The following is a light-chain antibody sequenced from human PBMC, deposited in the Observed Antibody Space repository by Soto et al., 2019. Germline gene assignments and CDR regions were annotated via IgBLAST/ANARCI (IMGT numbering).Light chain of an antibody. CDR2: GNS. V-gene: IGLV1-40*01. Sequence: QSVLTQPPSVSGAPGQRVTISCTGSSSNIGAGSDVHWYQHLPGTAPRLLIYGNSIRPSGIPDRFSGSKSGTSASLAITGLQAEDEADYYCQSYDSSLSVFGTGTKLTVL. J-gene: IGLJ1*01. CDR3: QSYDSSLSV. CDR1: SSNIGAGSD.